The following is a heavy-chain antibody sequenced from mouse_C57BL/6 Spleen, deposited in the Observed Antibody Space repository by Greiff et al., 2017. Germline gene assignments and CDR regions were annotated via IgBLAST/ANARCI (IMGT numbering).Heavy chain of an antibody. CDR2: ISNGGGST. CDR3: ARPTEDYAMDY. CDR1: GFTFSDYY. Sequence: DVKLVESGGGLVQPGGSLKLSCAASGFTFSDYYMYWVRQTPEKRLEWVAYISNGGGSTYYPDTVKGRFTISRDNAKNTLYLQMSRLKSEDTAMYYCARPTEDYAMDYWGQGTSVTVSS. D-gene: IGHD1-1*01. J-gene: IGHJ4*01. V-gene: IGHV5-12*01.